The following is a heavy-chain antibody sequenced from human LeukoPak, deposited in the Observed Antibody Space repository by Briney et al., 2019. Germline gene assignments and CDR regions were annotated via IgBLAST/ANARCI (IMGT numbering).Heavy chain of an antibody. V-gene: IGHV4-59*08. J-gene: IGHJ4*02. CDR3: ARGGNYGDYDGYFDY. CDR2: ISYSGRT. D-gene: IGHD4-17*01. Sequence: PSETLSLTCTVSGASISSSYWSWIRQPPGKGLEWKGYISYSGRTNYNPSLRSRVTISVDTSKNQFSLKLSSVTAADTAVYYCARGGNYGDYDGYFDYWGQGTLVTVSS. CDR1: GASISSSY.